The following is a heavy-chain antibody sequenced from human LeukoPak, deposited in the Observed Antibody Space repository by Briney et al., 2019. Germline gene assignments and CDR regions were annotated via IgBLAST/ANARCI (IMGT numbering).Heavy chain of an antibody. CDR2: VIPILGIA. D-gene: IGHD4-17*01. CDR1: GGTFSSYA. Sequence: SVKVSCKASGGTFSSYAISWVRQAPGQGLEWMGRVIPILGIANYAQKFQGRVTITADKSTSTAYMELSSLRSEDTAVYYCARDHYGDPVGYWGQGTLVTVSS. V-gene: IGHV1-69*04. J-gene: IGHJ4*02. CDR3: ARDHYGDPVGY.